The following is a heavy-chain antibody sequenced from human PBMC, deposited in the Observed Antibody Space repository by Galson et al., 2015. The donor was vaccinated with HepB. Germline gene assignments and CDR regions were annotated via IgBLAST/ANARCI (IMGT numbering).Heavy chain of an antibody. CDR2: IYYSGST. D-gene: IGHD3-10*01. V-gene: IGHV4-39*01. J-gene: IGHJ4*02. CDR1: GGSISSSSYY. Sequence: SLTCTVSGGSISSSSYYWGWIRQPPGKGLEWIGSIYYSGSTYYNPSLKSRVTISVDTSKNQFSLKLSSVTAADTAVYYCARHLRTPMVRGVITDQFDYWGQGTLVTVSS. CDR3: ARHLRTPMVRGVITDQFDY.